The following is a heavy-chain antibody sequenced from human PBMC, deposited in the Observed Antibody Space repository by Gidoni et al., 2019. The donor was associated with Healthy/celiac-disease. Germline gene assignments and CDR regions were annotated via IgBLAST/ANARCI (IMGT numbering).Heavy chain of an antibody. Sequence: SVKGRFTISRDNAKNTLYLQMNSLRAEDTAVYYCARGYCSGGSCLSTGGFDLWGRGTLVTVSS. CDR3: ARGYCSGGSCLSTGGFDL. D-gene: IGHD2-15*01. J-gene: IGHJ2*01. V-gene: IGHV3-74*01.